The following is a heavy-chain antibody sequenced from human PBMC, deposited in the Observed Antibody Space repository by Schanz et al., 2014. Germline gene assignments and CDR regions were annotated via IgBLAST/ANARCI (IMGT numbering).Heavy chain of an antibody. D-gene: IGHD4-17*01. J-gene: IGHJ4*02. CDR3: ARPRFDYGEVDY. V-gene: IGHV3-23*04. CDR1: GFTFSDYA. CDR2: ISASGGST. Sequence: EVQLVESGGYLVQPGGSLRLSCSASGFTFSDYAMSWFRQAPGKGLEWVSTISASGGSTYYADSVKGRFTISRDNAKNSLFLQMNSLRAEDTAVYYCARPRFDYGEVDYWGQGTLVTVSS.